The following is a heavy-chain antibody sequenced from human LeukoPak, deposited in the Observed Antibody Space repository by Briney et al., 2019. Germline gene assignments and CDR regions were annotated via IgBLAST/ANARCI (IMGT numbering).Heavy chain of an antibody. CDR1: GFPFSSYA. Sequence: PGGSLRLSCAASGFPFSSYAMHWVRQAPGKGLEWVAVISYDGSNKYYADSVKGRFTISRDNSKDTLYLQMNSLRAEDTAVYYCARDLDSSGYYYLHYWGQGTLVTVSS. V-gene: IGHV3-30-3*01. CDR2: ISYDGSNK. CDR3: ARDLDSSGYYYLHY. D-gene: IGHD3-22*01. J-gene: IGHJ4*02.